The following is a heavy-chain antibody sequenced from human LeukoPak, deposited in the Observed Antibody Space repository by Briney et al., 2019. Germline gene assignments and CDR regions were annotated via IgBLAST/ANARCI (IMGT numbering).Heavy chain of an antibody. J-gene: IGHJ1*01. CDR2: IRYDGSNK. CDR3: ASLRITMIVVAKREEYFQH. Sequence: PGGSLRLSCAASGFTFSSYGMHWVRQAPGKGLEWVAFIRYDGSNKYYADSVRGRFTISRDNSKNTLYLQMNSLRAEDTAVYYCASLRITMIVVAKREEYFQHWGQGTLVTVSS. CDR1: GFTFSSYG. V-gene: IGHV3-30*02. D-gene: IGHD3-22*01.